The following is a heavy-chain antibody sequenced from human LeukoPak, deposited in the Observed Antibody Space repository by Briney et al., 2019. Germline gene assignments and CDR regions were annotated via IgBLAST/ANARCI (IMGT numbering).Heavy chain of an antibody. V-gene: IGHV4-39*02. CDR2: IYYSGST. CDR3: ARDNWGPDY. D-gene: IGHD7-27*01. Sequence: SETLSLTCTVSGGSISSSSYYWGWIRQPPGKGLEWIGSIYYSGSTYYNPSLKSRVTISVDTSKNQFSLKLSSVTAADTAVYYCARDNWGPDYWGQGILVTVSS. J-gene: IGHJ4*02. CDR1: GGSISSSSYY.